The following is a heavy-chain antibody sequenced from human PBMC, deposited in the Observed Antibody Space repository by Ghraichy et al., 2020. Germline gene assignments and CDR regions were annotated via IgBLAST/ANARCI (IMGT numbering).Heavy chain of an antibody. J-gene: IGHJ4*02. V-gene: IGHV3-21*01. D-gene: IGHD5-18*01. CDR2: ISSSSSYI. Sequence: GGSLRLSCAASGFTFSSYSMNWVRQAPGKGLEWVSSISSSSSYIYYADSVKGRFTISRDNAKNSLYLQMNSLRAEDTAVYYCARDEDSYGYYGEWGQGTLVTVSS. CDR1: GFTFSSYS. CDR3: ARDEDSYGYYGE.